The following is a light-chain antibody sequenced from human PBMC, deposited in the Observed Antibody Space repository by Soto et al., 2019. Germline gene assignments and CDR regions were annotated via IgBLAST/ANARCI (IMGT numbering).Light chain of an antibody. J-gene: IGLJ2*01. V-gene: IGLV1-40*01. CDR3: QSSDSSDVV. Sequence: QSVLTQPPSVSGAPGQRVTISCTGSSSNIGAGYDVHWYQQLPGTAPKLLIYGNSNRPSGVPDRFSGSKSGTSASLAITGLQAEDEADYYCQSSDSSDVVFGGGTKLTVL. CDR2: GNS. CDR1: SSNIGAGYD.